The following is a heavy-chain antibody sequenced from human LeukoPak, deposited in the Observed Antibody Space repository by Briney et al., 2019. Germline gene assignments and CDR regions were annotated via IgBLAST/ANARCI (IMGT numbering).Heavy chain of an antibody. CDR3: ATSNGHGDYVLDY. Sequence: GAPVKVSCKASGYTFTSYGISWVRQAPGQGLEWMGWISAYNGNTNYAQKLQGRVTITTDTSKSTAYMELRSLRSDDTAVYYCATSNGHGDYVLDYWGQGTLVTVSS. CDR2: ISAYNGNT. J-gene: IGHJ4*02. D-gene: IGHD4-17*01. V-gene: IGHV1-18*01. CDR1: GYTFTSYG.